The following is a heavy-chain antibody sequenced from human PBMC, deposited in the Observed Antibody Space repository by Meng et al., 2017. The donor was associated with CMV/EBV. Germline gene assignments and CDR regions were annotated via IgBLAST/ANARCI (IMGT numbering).Heavy chain of an antibody. D-gene: IGHD2-2*01. CDR1: GGTFSSYA. CDR2: IIPILGIA. CDR3: ARIYCSSTSCYRDYYYGMDV. J-gene: IGHJ6*02. V-gene: IGHV1-69*10. Sequence: SVKVSCKASGGTFSSYAISWVRQAPGQGLEWMGGIIPILGIANYAQKFQGRVTITADKSTSTAYMELSSLRSEDTAVYYCARIYCSSTSCYRDYYYGMDVWGQGTTVTV.